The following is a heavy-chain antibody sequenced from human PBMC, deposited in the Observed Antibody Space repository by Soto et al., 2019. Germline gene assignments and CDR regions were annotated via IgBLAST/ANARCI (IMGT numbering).Heavy chain of an antibody. Sequence: SETLSLTCTVYGDSMRSFYWSWIRQPPGKGLEWIGNIYYSGSTNYNPTRKSRVTMSVDMSRNQVSLKLSSVTAADTAVYYCTRVGGYYGDYPNFDYWGQGALVTVSS. J-gene: IGHJ4*02. CDR3: TRVGGYYGDYPNFDY. V-gene: IGHV4-59*01. CDR1: GDSMRSFY. D-gene: IGHD4-17*01. CDR2: IYYSGST.